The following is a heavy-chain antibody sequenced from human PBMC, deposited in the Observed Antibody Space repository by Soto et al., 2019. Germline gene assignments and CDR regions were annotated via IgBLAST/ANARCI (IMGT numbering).Heavy chain of an antibody. D-gene: IGHD2-2*01. J-gene: IGHJ6*02. CDR1: GFTFSSYG. V-gene: IGHV3-33*01. CDR3: ARIFSIRTSCMRPLSYYYYGMNV. Sequence: PGGSLRLSCAASGFTFSSYGMHWVRQAPGKGLEWVAVIWYDGSNKYYADSVKGRFTISRDNSKNTLHLQMNSLRAEDTAVYYCARIFSIRTSCMRPLSYYYYGMNVGAQGTRVTVS. CDR2: IWYDGSNK.